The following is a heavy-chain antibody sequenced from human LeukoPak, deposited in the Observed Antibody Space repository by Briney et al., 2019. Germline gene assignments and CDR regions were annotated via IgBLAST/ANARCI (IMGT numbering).Heavy chain of an antibody. Sequence: SGGSLRLSCAASGFTFSSYGMHWVRQAPGKGLEWVAFIRYDGSNKYYADSVKGRFTISRDNSKNTLYLQMNSLRAEDTAVYYCAKESAVAGYYFDYWGQGTLVTVSS. J-gene: IGHJ4*02. CDR2: IRYDGSNK. V-gene: IGHV3-30*02. CDR1: GFTFSSYG. CDR3: AKESAVAGYYFDY. D-gene: IGHD6-19*01.